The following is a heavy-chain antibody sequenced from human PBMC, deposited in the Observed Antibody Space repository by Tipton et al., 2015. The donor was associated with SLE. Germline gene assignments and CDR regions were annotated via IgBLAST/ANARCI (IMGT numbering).Heavy chain of an antibody. Sequence: TLSLTCTVSGGSISSYYWSWIRQPPGKGLEWIGYIYYSGSTNYNPSLKSRVTISVDTSKNQFSLKLSSVTAADTAVYYCARVISVAGSTYPWGPGTLVTVSS. CDR1: GGSISSYY. J-gene: IGHJ5*02. CDR2: IYYSGST. D-gene: IGHD6-19*01. V-gene: IGHV4-59*01. CDR3: ARVISVAGSTYP.